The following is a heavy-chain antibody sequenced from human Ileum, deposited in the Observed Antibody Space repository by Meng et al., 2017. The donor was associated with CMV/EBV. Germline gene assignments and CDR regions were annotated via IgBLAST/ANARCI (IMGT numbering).Heavy chain of an antibody. J-gene: IGHJ5*02. V-gene: IGHV4-39*01. CDR1: SISSSSFY. CDR2: INYGGST. Sequence: SISSSSFYWGWIRQPPGKGLEWIGSINYGGSTYYKPSLKSRVIISVDTSKKQFSLKVTSVTAADTALYYCARHYIYYESSGDNGFDPWGQGTLVTVSS. D-gene: IGHD3-22*01. CDR3: ARHYIYYESSGDNGFDP.